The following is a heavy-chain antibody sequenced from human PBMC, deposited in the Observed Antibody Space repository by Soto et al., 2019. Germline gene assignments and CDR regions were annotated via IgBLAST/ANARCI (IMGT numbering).Heavy chain of an antibody. Sequence: SETLSLTCTVSGGSISSYYWSWIRQPPGRGLEWIGYIYYSGSTNYNPSLKSRVTISVDTSKNQFSLKLSSVTAADTAVYYCARVATIVGSGLFAFDIWGQGTMVTVSS. CDR3: ARVATIVGSGLFAFDI. J-gene: IGHJ3*02. CDR2: IYYSGST. D-gene: IGHD5-12*01. CDR1: GGSISSYY. V-gene: IGHV4-59*01.